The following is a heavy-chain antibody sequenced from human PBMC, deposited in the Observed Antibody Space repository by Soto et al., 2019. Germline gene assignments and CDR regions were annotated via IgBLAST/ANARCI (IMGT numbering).Heavy chain of an antibody. CDR3: ARGPAAARLIYYYYYGMDV. Sequence: ASVKVSCKASGYTFTGYYMHWVRQAPGQGLEWMGWINPNSGGTNYAQKFQGRVTMTRDTSISTAYMELSRLRSDDTAVYYCARGPAAARLIYYYYYGMDVWGQGTTVTVSS. J-gene: IGHJ6*02. CDR2: INPNSGGT. CDR1: GYTFTGYY. V-gene: IGHV1-2*02. D-gene: IGHD6-6*01.